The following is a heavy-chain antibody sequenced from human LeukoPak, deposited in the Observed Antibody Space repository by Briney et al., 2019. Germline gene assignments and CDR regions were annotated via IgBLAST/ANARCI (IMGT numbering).Heavy chain of an antibody. CDR3: ARDQDIVVVVAALRQREMGGCDP. Sequence: GASVKVSCKASGYTFTNYDINWVRQATGQGPEWMGWMNPKSGNTGYAQKFQGRVTMTRNTSISTAYMELSSLRSDDTAVYYCARDQDIVVVVAALRQREMGGCDPWGQGTLVTVSS. CDR1: GYTFTNYD. J-gene: IGHJ5*02. V-gene: IGHV1-8*01. D-gene: IGHD2-15*01. CDR2: MNPKSGNT.